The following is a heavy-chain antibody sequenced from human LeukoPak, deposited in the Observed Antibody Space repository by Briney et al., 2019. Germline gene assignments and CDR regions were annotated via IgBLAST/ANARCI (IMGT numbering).Heavy chain of an antibody. Sequence: PSETLSLTCTVSGGSISSYYWSWIRQPPGKGLEWIGYIYYSGSTNYNPSLKSRVTISVDTSKNQFSLKLSSVTAADTAVYYCARRVLSRKVWFGELGSANNWFDPWGQGTLVTVSS. CDR3: ARRVLSRKVWFGELGSANNWFDP. J-gene: IGHJ5*02. D-gene: IGHD3-10*01. CDR1: GGSISSYY. V-gene: IGHV4-59*01. CDR2: IYYSGST.